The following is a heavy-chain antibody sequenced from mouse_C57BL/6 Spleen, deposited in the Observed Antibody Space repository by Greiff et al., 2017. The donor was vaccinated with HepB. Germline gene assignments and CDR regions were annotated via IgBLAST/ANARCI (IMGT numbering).Heavy chain of an antibody. V-gene: IGHV1-62-2*01. Sequence: QVQLQQSGAELVKPGASVKLSCKASGYTFTEYTLHWVEQRPGQGREWIGWFYPGSGSIKYNEKFKDKATLTADKSSSTVYMELSRFTSEDSAFYFCARHEGGYYDACVAYWGQGTLVTVSA. CDR2: FYPGSGSI. D-gene: IGHD2-3*01. CDR3: ARHEGGYYDACVAY. CDR1: GYTFTEYT. J-gene: IGHJ3*01.